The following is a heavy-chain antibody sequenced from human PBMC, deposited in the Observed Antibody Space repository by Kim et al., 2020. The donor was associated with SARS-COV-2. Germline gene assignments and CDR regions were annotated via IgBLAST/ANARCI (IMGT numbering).Heavy chain of an antibody. D-gene: IGHD3-10*01. CDR3: AREQTTLWFGESGNAFDI. V-gene: IGHV3-30*01. J-gene: IGHJ3*02. Sequence: KGRLTISRDNSKNTLYLQMNSLRAEDTAVYYCAREQTTLWFGESGNAFDIWGQGTMVTVSS.